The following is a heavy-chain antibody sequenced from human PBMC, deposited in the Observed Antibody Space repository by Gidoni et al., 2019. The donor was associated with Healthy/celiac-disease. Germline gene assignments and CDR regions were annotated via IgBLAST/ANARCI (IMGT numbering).Heavy chain of an antibody. CDR3: ARTTYYYDSSGRKAYWFDP. D-gene: IGHD3-22*01. CDR1: GFSLSNARMG. Sequence: QVTLKESGPVLVKPTETLTLTCTVSGFSLSNARMGVSWIRQPPGKALEWLAHIFSNDEKSYSPSLKSRLTISKDTSKSQVVLTMTNMDPVDTATYYCARTTYYYDSSGRKAYWFDPWGQGTLVTVSS. V-gene: IGHV2-26*01. CDR2: IFSNDEK. J-gene: IGHJ5*02.